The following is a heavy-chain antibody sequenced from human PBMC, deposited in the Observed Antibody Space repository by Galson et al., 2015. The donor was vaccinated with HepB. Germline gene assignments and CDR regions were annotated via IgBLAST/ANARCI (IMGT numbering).Heavy chain of an antibody. J-gene: IGHJ2*01. CDR3: AKTKIFVVNEETWYFDL. Sequence: SLRLSCAASELTFSIYAMTWVRQAPGKGLEWVSSISGSGGSTFYADSVKGRFAISRDNSRNTLSLEMNDLRVEDTAIYYCAKTKIFVVNEETWYFDLWGRGTLVTVSS. D-gene: IGHD2-21*01. CDR2: ISGSGGST. CDR1: ELTFSIYA. V-gene: IGHV3-23*01.